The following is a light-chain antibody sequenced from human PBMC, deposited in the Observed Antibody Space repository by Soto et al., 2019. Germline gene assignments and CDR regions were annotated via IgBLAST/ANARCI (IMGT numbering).Light chain of an antibody. CDR2: DAS. Sequence: DIQMTQSPSSLSASVGDRVTITCQASQDIRKYLNWYQQKPGKAPKLLIYDASNLETGVPSRFSGRGSGTDFTFTISSLQPEDIATYYCQQYDNLPVTFGQGTRLEIK. CDR3: QQYDNLPVT. CDR1: QDIRKY. J-gene: IGKJ5*01. V-gene: IGKV1-33*01.